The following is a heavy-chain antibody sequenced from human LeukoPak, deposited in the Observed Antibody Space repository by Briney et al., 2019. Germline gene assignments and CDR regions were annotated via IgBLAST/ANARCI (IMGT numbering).Heavy chain of an antibody. Sequence: KASETLSLTCAVYGGSFSGYYWSWIRQPPGKGLEWIGSIYYSGSTYYNPSLKSRVTISVDTSKNQFSLKLSSVTAADTAVYYCARLGPFFDGYNSNWGQGTLVTVSS. CDR3: ARLGPFFDGYNSN. CDR1: GGSFSGYY. D-gene: IGHD5-12*01. J-gene: IGHJ4*02. V-gene: IGHV4-34*01. CDR2: IYYSGST.